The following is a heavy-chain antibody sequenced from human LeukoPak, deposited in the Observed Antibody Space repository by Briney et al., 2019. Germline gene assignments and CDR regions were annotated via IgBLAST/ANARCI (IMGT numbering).Heavy chain of an antibody. J-gene: IGHJ5*02. CDR2: ISSDGTNT. Sequence: AGKSLRLSCAASGFTFSTYWMHWVRQAPGKGLVWVSRISSDGTNTGYADSVKGRFTISRDNAKNTVYLQMNSLRAEDTAVYYCVRDGGNYWFDPWGQGTLVTVSS. V-gene: IGHV3-74*01. CDR3: VRDGGNYWFDP. D-gene: IGHD4-23*01. CDR1: GFTFSTYW.